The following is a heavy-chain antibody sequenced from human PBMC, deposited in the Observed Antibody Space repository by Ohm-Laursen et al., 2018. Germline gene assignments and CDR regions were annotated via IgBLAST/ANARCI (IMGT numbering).Heavy chain of an antibody. CDR3: AKDYDNSGYGYFDY. D-gene: IGHD3-22*01. J-gene: IGHJ4*02. CDR2: IRGSGGST. V-gene: IGHV3-23*01. CDR1: GFTFSNYA. Sequence: SLRLSCAASGFTFSNYAMSWVRQAPGKGLEWVSTIRGSGGSTYYADSVKGRFTISRDNSKNTLYLQMNSLRVEDTAVYYCAKDYDNSGYGYFDYWGQGTLVTVSS.